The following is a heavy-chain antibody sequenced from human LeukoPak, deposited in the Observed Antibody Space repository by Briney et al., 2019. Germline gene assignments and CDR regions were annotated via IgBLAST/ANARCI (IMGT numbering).Heavy chain of an antibody. CDR3: ARNVRGGTSGYYDY. CDR2: LSSNGDAA. Sequence: GGSLRLSCVVSGFTFSSHAVHWVRQAPGKGLECVSALSSNGDAAYYALSVKGRFTISRDDSKNTLFLQMGSLRAEDMAVYYCARNVRGGTSGYYDYWGQGALVTVSS. CDR1: GFTFSSHA. J-gene: IGHJ4*02. V-gene: IGHV3-64*01. D-gene: IGHD3-22*01.